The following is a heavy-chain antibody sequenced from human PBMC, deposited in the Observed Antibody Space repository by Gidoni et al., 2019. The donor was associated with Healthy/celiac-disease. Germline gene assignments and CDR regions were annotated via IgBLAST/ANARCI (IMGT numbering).Heavy chain of an antibody. V-gene: IGHV3-49*05. CDR1: GFTFGDYA. CDR3: TRVEAAMVKTGYFQH. CDR2: IRSKAYGGET. Sequence: EVQLAESGGGLVKPGRSLRLSCSASGFTFGDYAMSWFRQAPGKGLEWVGFIRSKAYGGETEYAASLESRFTISRNYYKSIAYLQMNSLKTEDTGVYYCTRVEAAMVKTGYFQHWGQGTLVTVSS. D-gene: IGHD5-18*01. J-gene: IGHJ1*01.